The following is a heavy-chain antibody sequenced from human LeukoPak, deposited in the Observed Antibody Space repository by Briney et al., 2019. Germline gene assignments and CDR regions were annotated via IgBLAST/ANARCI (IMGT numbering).Heavy chain of an antibody. D-gene: IGHD6-13*01. Sequence: PSETLSLTCSVSGASITNRFYYWGWIRQSPGKRLEWIGSLYYSGTTYHNPSLQSRVTISVDTSKNQFSLKVTSVAAADTAVYYCARHVSANSWSLGDYWDQGTLVTVSS. CDR1: GASITNRFYY. CDR3: ARHVSANSWSLGDY. CDR2: LYYSGTT. V-gene: IGHV4-39*01. J-gene: IGHJ4*02.